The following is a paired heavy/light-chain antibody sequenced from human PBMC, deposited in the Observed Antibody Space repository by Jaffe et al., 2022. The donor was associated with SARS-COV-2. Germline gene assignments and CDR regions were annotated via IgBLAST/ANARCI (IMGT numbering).Light chain of an antibody. CDR3: QSYDSRLSRYVV. CDR2: DNS. J-gene: IGLJ2*01. V-gene: IGLV1-40*01. Sequence: QSVLTQPPSVSGAPGQRVTISCTGSSSNIGAGYDVHWYQQLPGIAPKLLIYDNSNRPSGVPDRFSGSKSGTSASLAITGLQAEDEADYYCQSYDSRLSRYVVFGGGTKVTVL. CDR1: SSNIGAGYD.
Heavy chain of an antibody. V-gene: IGHV1-3*01. Sequence: QVQLVQSGAEVKKPGASVKVSCKTTGYTFTSSAMHWVRQAPGQRLEWMGWINAGNGNTKYSQNFQGRVTITRDTSASTAYMELSGLRSEDTAVYYCARDRDAAFYYYGMDVWGQGTTVTVSS. D-gene: IGHD3-10*01. CDR2: INAGNGNT. CDR3: ARDRDAAFYYYGMDV. CDR1: GYTFTSSA. J-gene: IGHJ6*02.